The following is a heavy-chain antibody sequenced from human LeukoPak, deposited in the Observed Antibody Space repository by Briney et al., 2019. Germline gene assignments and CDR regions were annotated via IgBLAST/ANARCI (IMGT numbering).Heavy chain of an antibody. CDR1: GYTFTSDG. CDR3: ARGGGFRSAFDI. V-gene: IGHV1-18*01. J-gene: IGHJ3*02. D-gene: IGHD2/OR15-2a*01. Sequence: GASVTVSCKASGYTFTSDGISWVRQAPGQGLEWMGWINAYNGNTNNGNTNYAQKLQGRVTMTTDTSTSTAYIDLGSLRSDDTAVYYCARGGGFRSAFDIWGQGTMVTVSS. CDR2: INAYNGNTNNGNT.